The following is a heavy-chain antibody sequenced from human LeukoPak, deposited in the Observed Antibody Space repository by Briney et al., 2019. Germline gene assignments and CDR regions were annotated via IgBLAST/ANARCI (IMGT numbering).Heavy chain of an antibody. J-gene: IGHJ4*01. CDR1: GGTFSSYA. D-gene: IGHD5-18*01. CDR2: INPNSGDT. Sequence: ASVKVSCKASGGTFSSYAISWVRQAPGQGLEWMGRINPNSGDTNSAQKFQGRVTMTRDTSISTAYMDLSGLRPDDTAVYYCAREGSGYTYGRGSYFDYWGHGILVTVSS. V-gene: IGHV1-2*06. CDR3: AREGSGYTYGRGSYFDY.